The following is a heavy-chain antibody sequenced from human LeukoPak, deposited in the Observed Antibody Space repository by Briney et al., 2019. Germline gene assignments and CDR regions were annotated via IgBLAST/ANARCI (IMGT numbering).Heavy chain of an antibody. CDR1: GGSISSYY. CDR3: ARSGWFGELTYFDY. CDR2: IYYSGST. Sequence: SETLSLTCTVSGGSISSYYWSWIRQPPGKGLEWIGYIYYSGSTNYNPSLKSRVTISVDTSKNQFSLKLSSVTAADTAVYYCARSGWFGELTYFDYWGQGTLVTVSS. V-gene: IGHV4-59*01. D-gene: IGHD3-10*01. J-gene: IGHJ4*02.